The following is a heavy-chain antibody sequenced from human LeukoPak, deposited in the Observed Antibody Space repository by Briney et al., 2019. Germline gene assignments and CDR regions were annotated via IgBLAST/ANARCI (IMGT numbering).Heavy chain of an antibody. Sequence: GGSLRLSCAASGFTFSSYSMNWDRQAPGMGLEWVSYISSSSSTIYYADSVKGRFTISRDNAKNSLYLQMNSLRAEDTAVYYCARDQVVTTVTTTFDYWGQGTLFTVSS. D-gene: IGHD4-11*01. V-gene: IGHV3-48*01. CDR1: GFTFSSYS. CDR2: ISSSSSTI. J-gene: IGHJ4*02. CDR3: ARDQVVTTVTTTFDY.